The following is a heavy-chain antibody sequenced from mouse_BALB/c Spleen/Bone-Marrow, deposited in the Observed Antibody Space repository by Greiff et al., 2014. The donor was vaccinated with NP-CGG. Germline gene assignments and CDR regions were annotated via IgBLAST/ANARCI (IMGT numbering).Heavy chain of an antibody. Sequence: VQLQQPGAELVKPGASVKLSCTASGFNIKDTYMHWVKQRPEQGLEWTGRIDPANGNTKYDPKFQGKATITADTSSNTAYLQLSSLTSEDTAVYYCASYYYGSSLCAYWGQGTLVTVSA. CDR1: GFNIKDTY. J-gene: IGHJ3*01. CDR3: ASYYYGSSLCAY. D-gene: IGHD1-1*01. V-gene: IGHV14-3*02. CDR2: IDPANGNT.